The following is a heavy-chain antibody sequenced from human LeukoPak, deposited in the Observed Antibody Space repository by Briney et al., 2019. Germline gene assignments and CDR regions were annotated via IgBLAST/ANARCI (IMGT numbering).Heavy chain of an antibody. V-gene: IGHV3-21*01. CDR2: ISSSSSYI. CDR3: ARALGDNEDY. D-gene: IGHD4-17*01. J-gene: IGHJ4*02. Sequence: GGSLRLPCAASGFTFSSYSMNWVRQAPGKGLEWVSSISSSSSYIYYADSVKGRFTISRDNAKNSLYLQMNSLRAEDTAVYYCARALGDNEDYWGQGTLVTVSS. CDR1: GFTFSSYS.